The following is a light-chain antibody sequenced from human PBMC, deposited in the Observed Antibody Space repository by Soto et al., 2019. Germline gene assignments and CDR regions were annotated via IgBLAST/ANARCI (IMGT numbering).Light chain of an antibody. Sequence: EIVMTQSPATLSVSPGGRATLSCRASQSISDTLAWYQQKPGQAPRLLIHGASTRATGFPARFSGSGSGTDFTLTLRSLQSEDFAVYYCQQYNNWPWTCGQGTKVDIK. V-gene: IGKV3-15*01. CDR3: QQYNNWPWT. CDR2: GAS. J-gene: IGKJ1*01. CDR1: QSISDT.